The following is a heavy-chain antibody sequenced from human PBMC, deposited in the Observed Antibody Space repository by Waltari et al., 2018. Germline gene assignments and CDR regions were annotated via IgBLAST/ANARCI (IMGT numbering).Heavy chain of an antibody. V-gene: IGHV4-59*01. Sequence: QVQLQESGPSLLKPSETLSLICTFSGGSISGFYWSWVRQPPGKGLDWIGYIYYTGSTNFIPSLKSRVTMSVDTSKNQFSLKLSSVTAADTAFYYCARGGGGDWEWFDPWGQGTLVTVSS. CDR3: ARGGGGDWEWFDP. J-gene: IGHJ5*02. CDR2: IYYTGST. D-gene: IGHD2-21*02. CDR1: GGSISGFY.